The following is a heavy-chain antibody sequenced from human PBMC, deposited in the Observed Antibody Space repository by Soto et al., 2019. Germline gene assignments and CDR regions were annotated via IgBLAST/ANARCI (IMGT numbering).Heavy chain of an antibody. CDR3: ARHGPRVYYDNSDYYYYGMDV. Sequence: GESLKISCKGSGYTFTNYWIGWVRQMPGKGLEWMGSIYPGDSDTRYSPSFQGQVTISADKSISTDYLQWSSLKASDTAMYYCARHGPRVYYDNSDYYYYGMDVWGQGTTVTVSS. J-gene: IGHJ6*02. V-gene: IGHV5-51*01. D-gene: IGHD3-22*01. CDR1: GYTFTNYW. CDR2: IYPGDSDT.